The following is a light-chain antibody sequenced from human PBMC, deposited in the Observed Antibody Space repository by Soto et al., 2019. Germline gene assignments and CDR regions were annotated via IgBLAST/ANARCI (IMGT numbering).Light chain of an antibody. CDR1: QSITRN. CDR3: QQYNNWPPIT. J-gene: IGKJ5*01. Sequence: EIVMTQYTATLCVSLVERATLSLRASQSITRNLAWYQQKPGQAPRLLIYGASTRATGIPARFSGSGSGTEFTLTISSLQSEDFAVYYCQQYNNWPPITFGQGTRLEIK. CDR2: GAS. V-gene: IGKV3-15*01.